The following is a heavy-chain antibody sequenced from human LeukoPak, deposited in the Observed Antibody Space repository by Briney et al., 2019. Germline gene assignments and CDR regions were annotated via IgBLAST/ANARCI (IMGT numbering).Heavy chain of an antibody. V-gene: IGHV4-34*01. Sequence: SETLSLTCAVCGGSFNAYYWTWIRQTPGKGLEWIGEINHSGSTNYNPSLKSRVTISVDTSKNQFSLKLSSVTAADTAVYYCARGGGSGQHTLDYWGQGTLVTASS. J-gene: IGHJ4*02. CDR1: GGSFNAYY. D-gene: IGHD3-10*01. CDR3: ARGGGSGQHTLDY. CDR2: INHSGST.